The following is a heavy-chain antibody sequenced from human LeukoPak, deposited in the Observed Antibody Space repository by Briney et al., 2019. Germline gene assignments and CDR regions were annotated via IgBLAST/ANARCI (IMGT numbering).Heavy chain of an antibody. CDR1: GGSISSYY. Sequence: SETLSLTCTVSGGSISSYYWSWIRQPPGKGLEWIGYIYYSGSTNYDPSLKSRVTISVKTSKNQFSLKLRSVTAADTAVYYCARVTGYTIEDYFDYWGQGTLVTVSS. CDR2: IYYSGST. CDR3: ARVTGYTIEDYFDY. V-gene: IGHV4-59*01. J-gene: IGHJ4*02. D-gene: IGHD3-9*01.